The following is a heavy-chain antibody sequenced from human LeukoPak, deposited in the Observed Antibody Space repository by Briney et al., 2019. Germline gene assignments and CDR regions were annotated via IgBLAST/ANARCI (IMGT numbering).Heavy chain of an antibody. D-gene: IGHD3-16*02. Sequence: GGSLRLSCAASGFTFSGYWMNWVRQAPGKGLEWVANINQDGTKRNYLDSVRGRFTISRDNAENSVYLQMNRLRAEDTAVYYCARDGDYDYIWGSYRFEDWGQGIPVTVSS. J-gene: IGHJ4*02. V-gene: IGHV3-7*03. CDR2: INQDGTKR. CDR1: GFTFSGYW. CDR3: ARDGDYDYIWGSYRFED.